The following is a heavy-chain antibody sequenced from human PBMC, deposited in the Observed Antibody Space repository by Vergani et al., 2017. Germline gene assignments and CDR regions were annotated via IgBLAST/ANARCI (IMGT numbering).Heavy chain of an antibody. V-gene: IGHV3-30*09. D-gene: IGHD3-22*01. CDR3: ARDGTDIFVSSSDYSHLLYY. CDR2: ISKVGTND. Sequence: QVSLVESGGGVVQPGRSLTLPGQASGFGSKNLSRHWVRQPPGKGRGWLATISKVGTNDYYKPSGGGRFAVSRDNFKNTMYLQMDRLATDDTAVYFCARDGTDIFVSSSDYSHLLYYWGQGILVTVSS. J-gene: IGHJ4*02. CDR1: GFGSKNLS.